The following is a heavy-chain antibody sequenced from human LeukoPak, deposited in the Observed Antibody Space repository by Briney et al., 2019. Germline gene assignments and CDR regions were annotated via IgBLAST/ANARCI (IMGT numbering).Heavy chain of an antibody. V-gene: IGHV4-59*01. CDR2: IYYSGST. D-gene: IGHD3-22*01. J-gene: IGHJ3*02. CDR1: GGSIGGYY. Sequence: SETLSLTCTVSGGSIGGYYWSWIRQPPGKGLERIGYIYYSGSTNYSPSLKSRVIIAVDTSKNQFSLRLSSMTTADTAVYYCARGGLESGYHSNDAFDIWGQGTLVSDSS. CDR3: ARGGLESGYHSNDAFDI.